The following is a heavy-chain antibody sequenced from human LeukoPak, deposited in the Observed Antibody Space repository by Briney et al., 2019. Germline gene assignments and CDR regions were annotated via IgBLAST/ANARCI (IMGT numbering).Heavy chain of an antibody. D-gene: IGHD1/OR15-1a*01. CDR1: GYTFTSNY. J-gene: IGHJ6*02. CDR3: ATSRDFPGAYYGMDV. CDR2: IYPRDGST. Sequence: ASVKVSCKASGYTFTSNYIHWVRQAPGQGLEWMGMIYPRDGSTSYAQKFQGRVTVTRDTSTSTVHMELSGLRSEDTAVYYCATSRDFPGAYYGMDVWGQGTTVTVSS. V-gene: IGHV1-46*01.